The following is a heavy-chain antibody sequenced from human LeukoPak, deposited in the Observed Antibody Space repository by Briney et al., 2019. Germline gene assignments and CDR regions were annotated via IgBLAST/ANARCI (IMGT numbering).Heavy chain of an antibody. CDR3: TRRKTIWYYYDSSGFFD. D-gene: IGHD3-22*01. CDR2: IRSKANSYAT. Sequence: GGSLRLSCAASGFTFSGSAMHWVRQASGKGLEWVGRIRSKANSYATAYAASVKGRFTISRDDSKNTAYLQMNSLKTEDTAVYYCTRRKTIWYYYDSSGFFDWGQGTLVTVSS. V-gene: IGHV3-73*01. CDR1: GFTFSGSA. J-gene: IGHJ4*02.